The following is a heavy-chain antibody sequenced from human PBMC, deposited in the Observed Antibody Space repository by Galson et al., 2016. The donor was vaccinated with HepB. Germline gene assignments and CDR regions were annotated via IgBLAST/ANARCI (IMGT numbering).Heavy chain of an antibody. Sequence: SLRLSCAASRISFSSHSMDWVRQAPGKGLEWISYIDSSGKKTHYADSVKGRFTISRDNAKESLYLQMSSLRGEDTAIYYCARDLYSYGYFYGLDVWGQGTTVTVSS. D-gene: IGHD5-18*01. CDR2: IDSSGKKT. V-gene: IGHV3-21*03. J-gene: IGHJ6*02. CDR1: RISFSSHS. CDR3: ARDLYSYGYFYGLDV.